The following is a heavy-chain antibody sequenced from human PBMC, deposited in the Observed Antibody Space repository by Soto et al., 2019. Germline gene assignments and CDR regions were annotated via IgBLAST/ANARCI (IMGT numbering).Heavy chain of an antibody. Sequence: QVQLQESGPGLVKPSETVSLNCTVSGGSINNYYWTWIRQPPGKGLEWIAYIYYTGTTNYNPSLKSRVTISVDTSKNQFSLILNSVTAADTAVYYCARGRQWLDYWGQGTLFTVSS. CDR1: GGSINNYY. V-gene: IGHV4-59*01. CDR2: IYYTGTT. J-gene: IGHJ4*02. CDR3: ARGRQWLDY. D-gene: IGHD6-19*01.